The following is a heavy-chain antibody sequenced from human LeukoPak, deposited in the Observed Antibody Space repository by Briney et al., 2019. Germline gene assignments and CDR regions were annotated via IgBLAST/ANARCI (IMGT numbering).Heavy chain of an antibody. CDR1: GGSSSGYY. Sequence: SETLSLTCAVYGGSSSGYYWSWIRQPPGKGLEWIGEINHSGSTNYNPSLKSRVTISVDTSKNQFSLKLSSVTAADTAVYYCARLGILTGYYKGGYFDYWGQGTLVTVSS. CDR3: ARLGILTGYYKGGYFDY. D-gene: IGHD3-9*01. V-gene: IGHV4-34*01. CDR2: INHSGST. J-gene: IGHJ4*02.